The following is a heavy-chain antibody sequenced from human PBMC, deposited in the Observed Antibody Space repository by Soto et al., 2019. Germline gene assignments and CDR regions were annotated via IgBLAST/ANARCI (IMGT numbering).Heavy chain of an antibody. CDR3: ASGPPAHWFDP. CDR1: GDSISRSSHY. V-gene: IGHV4-39*07. Sequence: SETLSLTCSVSGDSISRSSHYLGWIRQPPGKGLEWIGEINHSGSTNYNPSLKSRVTISVDTSKNQFSLKLSSVTAADTAVYYCASGPPAHWFDPWGQGTLVT. CDR2: INHSGST. J-gene: IGHJ5*02.